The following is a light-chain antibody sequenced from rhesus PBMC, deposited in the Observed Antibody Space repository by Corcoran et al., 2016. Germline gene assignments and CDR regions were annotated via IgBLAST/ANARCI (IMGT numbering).Light chain of an antibody. CDR1: QSVGST. CDR3: QKYNDWPRT. CDR2: YAS. V-gene: IGKV3-42*02. J-gene: IGKJ1*01. Sequence: EIVMTQSPATLSLSPGERATLSCRASQSVGSTLAWYQQKPGQAPRLLIYYASSRATGIPDRFSGSGSGTEFTLTISSLDPEDVGVYYCQKYNDWPRTFGQGTKVEIK.